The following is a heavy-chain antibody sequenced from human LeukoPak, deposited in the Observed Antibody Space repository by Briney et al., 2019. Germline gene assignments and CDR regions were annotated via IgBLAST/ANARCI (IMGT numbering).Heavy chain of an antibody. CDR1: GFTVSSNY. D-gene: IGHD2-8*01. CDR3: AKDSWSRNGIYDAFDI. Sequence: GGSLRLSCAASGFTVSSNYMSWVRQAPGKGLEWVSVVGGDDTNYYIDSAKGRFTISRDNSKNTLSLQMNNLRPEDTAVYYCAKDSWSRNGIYDAFDIWGQGTMVTVSS. J-gene: IGHJ3*02. CDR2: VGGDDTN. V-gene: IGHV3-53*01.